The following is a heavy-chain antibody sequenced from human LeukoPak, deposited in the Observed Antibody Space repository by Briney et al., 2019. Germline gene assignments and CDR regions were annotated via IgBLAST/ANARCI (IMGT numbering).Heavy chain of an antibody. J-gene: IGHJ4*02. V-gene: IGHV1-69*06. CDR2: IIPIFGTA. Sequence: SVKVSCKASGGTFSSYAISWVRQAPGQGLEWMGGIIPIFGTANYAQKFQGRVTTTADKSTSTAYMELSSLRSEGTAVYYCAGVGATILFDYWGQGTLVTVSS. CDR1: GGTFSSYA. D-gene: IGHD1-26*01. CDR3: AGVGATILFDY.